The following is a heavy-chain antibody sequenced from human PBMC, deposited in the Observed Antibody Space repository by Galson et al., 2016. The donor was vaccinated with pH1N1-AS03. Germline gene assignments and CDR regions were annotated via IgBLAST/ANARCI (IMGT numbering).Heavy chain of an antibody. CDR2: IKPDGGDK. J-gene: IGHJ5*02. V-gene: IGHV3-7*01. CDR1: GFTFNSYW. Sequence: LRLSCAASGFTFNSYWMTWVRQAPGKGLEWVANIKPDGGDKYYVGSVKGRFTISRDNAKNSLYLQMNSLRVEDTAVYYCARDLNWDNAWGQGTLVTVSS. CDR3: ARDLNWDNA.